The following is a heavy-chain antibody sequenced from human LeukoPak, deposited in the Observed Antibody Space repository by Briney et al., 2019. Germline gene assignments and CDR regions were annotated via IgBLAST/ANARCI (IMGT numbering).Heavy chain of an antibody. CDR2: IYSGGST. Sequence: PGGSLRLSCAASGFTVSSNYMSWVRQAPGKGLEWVSVIYSGGSTYYADSVKGRFTISRDNAKNSLYLQMNSLRAEDTAVYYCARVTTAAGRPYYFDYWGQGTLVTVSS. CDR3: ARVTTAAGRPYYFDY. D-gene: IGHD6-13*01. J-gene: IGHJ4*02. V-gene: IGHV3-53*01. CDR1: GFTVSSNY.